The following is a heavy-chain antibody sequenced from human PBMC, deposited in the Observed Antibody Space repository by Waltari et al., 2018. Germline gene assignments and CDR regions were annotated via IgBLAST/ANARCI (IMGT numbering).Heavy chain of an antibody. CDR1: GYTFTDYY. D-gene: IGHD3-10*01. V-gene: IGHV1-69-2*01. CDR2: VEPEDGET. J-gene: IGHJ6*04. Sequence: EVQLVQSGAEVKKPGATVKISCKASGYTFTDYYMHWVQQAPGKGLEWMGRVEPEDGETIYAEKFQGRVTITADTSTDTDYMGLSSLRSEDTAVYYCATLEGGSGSYIRMDVWGKGTTVTVSS. CDR3: ATLEGGSGSYIRMDV.